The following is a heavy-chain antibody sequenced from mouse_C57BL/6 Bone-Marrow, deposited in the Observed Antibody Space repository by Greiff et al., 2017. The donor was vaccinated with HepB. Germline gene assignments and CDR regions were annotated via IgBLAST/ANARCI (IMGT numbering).Heavy chain of an antibody. CDR3: TTPPIYYDYPYAMDY. J-gene: IGHJ4*01. Sequence: EVKLMESGAELVRPGASVKLSCTASGFNIKDYYMHWVKQRPEQGLEWIGRIDPEDGDTEYAPKFQGKATMIADTSSNTAYLQLSSLTSEDTAVYYCTTPPIYYDYPYAMDYWGQGTSVTVSS. D-gene: IGHD2-4*01. V-gene: IGHV14-1*01. CDR1: GFNIKDYY. CDR2: IDPEDGDT.